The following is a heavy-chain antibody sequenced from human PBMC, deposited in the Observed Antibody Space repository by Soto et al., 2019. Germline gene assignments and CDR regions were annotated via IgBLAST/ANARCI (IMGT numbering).Heavy chain of an antibody. Sequence: EVQLLESGGGLVQPGGSLRLSCAASGFTFSSYAMSWVRQAPGKGLEWVSAIGGSGGSTYYADSVKGRFTISRDNSKNTLYLQMNSPRAEDTAVYYCAKDRLRFSYYYYYMDVWGKGTTVTVSS. CDR3: AKDRLRFSYYYYYMDV. CDR2: IGGSGGST. J-gene: IGHJ6*03. CDR1: GFTFSSYA. V-gene: IGHV3-23*01. D-gene: IGHD4-17*01.